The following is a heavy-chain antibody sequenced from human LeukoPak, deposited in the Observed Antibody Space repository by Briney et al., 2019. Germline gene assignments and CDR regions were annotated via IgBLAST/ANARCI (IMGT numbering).Heavy chain of an antibody. D-gene: IGHD6-19*01. CDR3: AKGRSAWYGPADS. J-gene: IGHJ4*02. CDR2: ISWTSNNI. Sequence: SGRSLRLSCAASGFSFDNYAMSWVRQSPGKGLKWVSGISWTSNNIAYADSVKGRFTISRDNAKTSLYLQMNSLRPDDTALYYCAKGRSAWYGPADSWGQGTLVTVSS. V-gene: IGHV3-9*01. CDR1: GFSFDNYA.